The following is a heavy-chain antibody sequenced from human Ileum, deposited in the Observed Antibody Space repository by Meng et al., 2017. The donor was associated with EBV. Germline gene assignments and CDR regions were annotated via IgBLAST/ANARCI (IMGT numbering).Heavy chain of an antibody. CDR1: GDSISNSDHY. CDR3: ARDPAYPRGLFDS. Sequence: LQLEGLGPGLGMPSGALVLTCSVSGDSISNSDHYWNWLRRSPGKGLEWIASIYRSGSSYFDPSLKSRVSLSLDTSKNQFSLKLSSVTAADTALYYCARDPAYPRGLFDSWGQGILVTVSS. J-gene: IGHJ4*02. D-gene: IGHD3-10*01. CDR2: IYRSGSS. V-gene: IGHV4-39*07.